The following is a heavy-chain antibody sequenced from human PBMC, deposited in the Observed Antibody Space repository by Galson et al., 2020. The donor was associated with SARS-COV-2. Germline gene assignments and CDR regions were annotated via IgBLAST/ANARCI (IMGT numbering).Heavy chain of an antibody. V-gene: IGHV4-34*01. CDR3: ARGGTVTTFIVHYYYYGMDV. CDR1: GGSFSGYS. CDR2: INHSGST. D-gene: IGHD4-17*01. Sequence: SETLSLTCAVYGGSFSGYSWSWIRQPPGKGLEWIGEINHSGSTNYNPSLKSRVTISVDTSKNQFSLKLSSVTAADTAVYYCARGGTVTTFIVHYYYYGMDVWGQGTTVTVSS. J-gene: IGHJ6*02.